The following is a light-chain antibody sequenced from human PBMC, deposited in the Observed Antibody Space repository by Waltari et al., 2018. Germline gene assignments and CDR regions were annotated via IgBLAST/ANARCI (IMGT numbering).Light chain of an antibody. CDR1: EDISYY. Sequence: DIQMTQSPSSLSASVGDRVTIACLASEDISYYLNWYQQKPGKVPKLLIYDASHLETGVSSRFTGSGSGTHFTLTINSLQPEDFATYYCQQYDRFWTFGQGTRVEIK. J-gene: IGKJ1*01. V-gene: IGKV1-33*01. CDR2: DAS. CDR3: QQYDRFWT.